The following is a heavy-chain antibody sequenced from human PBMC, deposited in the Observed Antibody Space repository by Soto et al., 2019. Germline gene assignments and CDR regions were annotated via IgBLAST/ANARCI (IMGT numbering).Heavy chain of an antibody. J-gene: IGHJ6*02. Sequence: GGSLRLSCAASGFTFSSYSMNWVRQAPGKGLEWVSYISSSSSTIYYADSVKGRFTISGDNAKNSLYLQMNSLRDEDTAVYYCARVYCSSTSCYPYYYGMDVWGQGTTVTVSS. CDR3: ARVYCSSTSCYPYYYGMDV. CDR2: ISSSSSTI. V-gene: IGHV3-48*02. D-gene: IGHD2-2*01. CDR1: GFTFSSYS.